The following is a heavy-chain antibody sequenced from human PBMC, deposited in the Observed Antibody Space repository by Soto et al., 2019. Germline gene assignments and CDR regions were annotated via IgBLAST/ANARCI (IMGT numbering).Heavy chain of an antibody. CDR3: TTVGGYCTNGVCYQEPYNWFDP. CDR1: GFTFSNAW. D-gene: IGHD2-8*01. CDR2: IKSKTDGGTT. Sequence: GSLRLSCAASGFTFSNAWMSWVRQAPGKGLEWVGRIKSKTDGGTTDYAAPVKGRFTISRDDSKNTLYLQMNSLKTEDTAVYYCTTVGGYCTNGVCYQEPYNWFDPWGQGTLVTVSS. V-gene: IGHV3-15*01. J-gene: IGHJ5*02.